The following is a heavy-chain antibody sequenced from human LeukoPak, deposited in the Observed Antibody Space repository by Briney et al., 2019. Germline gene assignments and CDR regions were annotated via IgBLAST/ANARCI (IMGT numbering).Heavy chain of an antibody. D-gene: IGHD3-22*01. CDR1: GFTFGDYV. Sequence: GGSLRLSCTASGFTFGDYVMSWVRQAPGKGLEWVGFIRSKAYGGTTKNAASVKGRFTISRDDSRSIAYLQMNSLKTEDTAVYYCTRRYTYDSGGYYYVRDAFDIWGQGTMVTVSS. CDR3: TRRYTYDSGGYYYVRDAFDI. CDR2: IRSKAYGGTT. V-gene: IGHV3-49*04. J-gene: IGHJ3*02.